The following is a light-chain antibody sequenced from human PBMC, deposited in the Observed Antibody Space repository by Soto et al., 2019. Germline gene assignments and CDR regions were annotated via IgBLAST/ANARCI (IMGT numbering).Light chain of an antibody. J-gene: IGKJ1*01. CDR2: GAS. Sequence: EMVLTQSPGTLSLSPGERATLSCRAIQSFSTRSLAWYQQKPGQAPRLLISGASSRAADIPDRFSGSGSGTDFTLTINRMEPEDLAVYYCQQYDSSPRTLGQGTKVDIK. V-gene: IGKV3-20*01. CDR1: QSFSTRS. CDR3: QQYDSSPRT.